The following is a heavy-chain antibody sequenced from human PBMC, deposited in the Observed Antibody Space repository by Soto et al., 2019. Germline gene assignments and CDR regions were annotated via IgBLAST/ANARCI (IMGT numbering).Heavy chain of an antibody. CDR2: ISAYNGNA. CDR3: ARGATKGYCSSTSCYYDAFDI. J-gene: IGHJ3*02. Sequence: ASVKVSCKASGYTFTSYGISWVRQAPGQGLEWMGWISAYNGNANYAQKLQGRVTMTTDTSTSTAYMELRSLRSDDTAVYYCARGATKGYCSSTSCYYDAFDIWGQGTMVTVSS. CDR1: GYTFTSYG. V-gene: IGHV1-18*01. D-gene: IGHD2-2*01.